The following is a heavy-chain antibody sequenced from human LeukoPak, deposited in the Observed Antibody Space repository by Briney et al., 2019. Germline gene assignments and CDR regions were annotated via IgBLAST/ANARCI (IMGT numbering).Heavy chain of an antibody. D-gene: IGHD6-19*01. J-gene: IGHJ4*02. V-gene: IGHV3-30*18. CDR1: GFTFSSHR. CDR2: IFYDGSNK. CDR3: AKVRWDNSGWYYSDS. Sequence: GGSLRLSCAASGFTFSSHRMNWLRQAPGKGLEWVAVIFYDGSNKYYADSVKGRFTVSRDNSKNTLYLQVNSLRVEDTAVYYCAKVRWDNSGWYYSDSWGQGTLVTVSS.